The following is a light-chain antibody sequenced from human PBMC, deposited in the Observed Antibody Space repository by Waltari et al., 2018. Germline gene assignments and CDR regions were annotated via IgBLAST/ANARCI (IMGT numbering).Light chain of an antibody. CDR3: SSYTNSGALVV. Sequence: QSALTQPASVSGSPGQSITISCTGTSSDVGSYKYVSWYQQHPGKAPKLLIYDVSYRPSGVSNRFSGSKSGNTASLTSSVLQAEDEADYYCSSYTNSGALVVFGGGTKVTVL. J-gene: IGLJ2*01. V-gene: IGLV2-14*03. CDR2: DVS. CDR1: SSDVGSYKY.